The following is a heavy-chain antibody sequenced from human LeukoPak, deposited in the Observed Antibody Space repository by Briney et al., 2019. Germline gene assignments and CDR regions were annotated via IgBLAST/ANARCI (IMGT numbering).Heavy chain of an antibody. CDR2: INSDGINT. D-gene: IGHD3-10*01. V-gene: IGHV3-74*01. CDR1: GFTFSNYW. Sequence: GGSLRLSCAASGFTFSNYWMHWVRQAPGKGLVWVSRINSDGINTSYADSVKGRFTISRDNAKNTLNLQMNSLRGEDTAVYYCAKNIGGLDYWGQGTLVTVSS. J-gene: IGHJ4*02. CDR3: AKNIGGLDY.